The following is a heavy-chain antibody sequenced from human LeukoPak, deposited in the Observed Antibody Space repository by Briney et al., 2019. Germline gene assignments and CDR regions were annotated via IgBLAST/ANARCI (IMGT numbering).Heavy chain of an antibody. CDR3: ARGYDSSGYVDY. J-gene: IGHJ4*02. V-gene: IGHV4-31*03. CDR2: IYYSGST. Sequence: SETLSLTCTVSGGSISSGGYYWSWIRQHPGKGLEWIGYIYYSGSTYYNPSLKSRVTISVDTSKNQFSLKLSSVTAADTAVYYCARGYDSSGYVDYWGQGTLVTVSS. D-gene: IGHD3-22*01. CDR1: GGSISSGGYY.